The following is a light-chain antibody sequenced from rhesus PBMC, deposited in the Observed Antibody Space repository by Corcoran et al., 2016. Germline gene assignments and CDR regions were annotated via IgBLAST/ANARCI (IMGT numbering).Light chain of an antibody. J-gene: IGKJ4*01. Sequence: EIVMTQSPATLSLSPGERATLSCRASQRVSSYVAWYQQKPEPAPRLLIYGASSRATGIPDRFSGSGSGTDFTLTISRLEPEDFAVYYCQQCSNWPLTFGGGTKVEIK. CDR3: QQCSNWPLT. CDR1: QRVSSY. CDR2: GAS. V-gene: IGKV3S9*01.